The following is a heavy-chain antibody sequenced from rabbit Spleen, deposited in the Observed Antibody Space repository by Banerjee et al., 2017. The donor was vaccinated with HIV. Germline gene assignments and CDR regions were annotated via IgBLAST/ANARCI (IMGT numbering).Heavy chain of an antibody. D-gene: IGHD1-1*01. Sequence: QSLEESGGDLVKPGASLTLTCTASGFDFTNYYISWVRQAPGKGLEWIGIIYAAKGSTDYASWVNGRFTISNDNAQSTVDLKMTSLTAADTATYFCARGDSGGVIGWNFGWWGPGTLVTVS. CDR3: ARGDSGGVIGWNFGW. CDR1: GFDFTNYY. CDR2: IYAAKGST. V-gene: IGHV1S40*01. J-gene: IGHJ4*01.